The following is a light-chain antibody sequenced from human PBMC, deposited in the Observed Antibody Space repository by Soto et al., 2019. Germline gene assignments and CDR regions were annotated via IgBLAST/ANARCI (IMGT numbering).Light chain of an antibody. CDR2: EVS. Sequence: QSALTQPASVSGSPGQSTTISCTGTSSDIGGYNYVSWYQQHPGKAPKLMIYEVSNRPSGVSNRFSGSKSGNTASLTISGLQAEDEADYYCSSYTPTRSYVFGTGTKVTVL. CDR3: SSYTPTRSYV. CDR1: SSDIGGYNY. J-gene: IGLJ1*01. V-gene: IGLV2-14*01.